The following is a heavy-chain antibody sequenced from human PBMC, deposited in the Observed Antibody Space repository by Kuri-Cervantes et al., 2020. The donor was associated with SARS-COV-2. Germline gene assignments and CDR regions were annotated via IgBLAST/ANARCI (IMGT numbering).Heavy chain of an antibody. D-gene: IGHD3-22*01. CDR1: GYTFSDYY. V-gene: IGHV1-46*01. Sequence: ASVKVSCKASGYTFSDYYINWVRQAPGQGLEWVGIINPRDGRTTFAKKFQGRVTMTRDTSATTVYMELRSLRSEDTAVYYCARTYDSSGYPYYWGQGTLVTVSS. J-gene: IGHJ4*02. CDR3: ARTYDSSGYPYY. CDR2: INPRDGRT.